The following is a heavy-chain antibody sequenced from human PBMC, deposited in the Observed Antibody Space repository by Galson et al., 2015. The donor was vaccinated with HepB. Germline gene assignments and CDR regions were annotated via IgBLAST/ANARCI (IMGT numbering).Heavy chain of an antibody. V-gene: IGHV3-30*18. J-gene: IGHJ2*01. CDR1: GFTLSSSG. Sequence: SLRLPCGASGFTLSSSGMHWVRQAPGNGLEWVAVISYDGSNKYYADSVKGRFTISRDNSKNTLYLQMNSLRAEDTAVYYCAKDRGVVVPAAILWYFDLWGRGTLVTVSS. CDR3: AKDRGVVVPAAILWYFDL. CDR2: ISYDGSNK. D-gene: IGHD2-2*01.